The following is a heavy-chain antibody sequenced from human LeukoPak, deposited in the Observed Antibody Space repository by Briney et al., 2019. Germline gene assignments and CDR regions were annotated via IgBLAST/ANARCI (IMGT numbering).Heavy chain of an antibody. CDR1: GYTLTELS. CDR3: ARDPRSFYGMDV. D-gene: IGHD1-26*01. Sequence: ASVKVSCKVSGYTLTELSMHWVRQAPGKGLEWMGGFDPEDGETVYAQRFQGRVTMTEDTSTDTAYMELSSLRSEDTAVYYCARDPRSFYGMDVWGQGTTVTVSS. J-gene: IGHJ6*02. V-gene: IGHV1-24*01. CDR2: FDPEDGET.